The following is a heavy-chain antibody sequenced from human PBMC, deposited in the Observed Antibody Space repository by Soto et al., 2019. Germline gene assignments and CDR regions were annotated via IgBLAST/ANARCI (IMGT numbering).Heavy chain of an antibody. CDR3: ARGANNGDGFDI. V-gene: IGHV4-59*01. CDR1: GGSLTSYY. J-gene: IGHJ3*02. D-gene: IGHD1-1*01. CDR2: IYYSGST. Sequence: QVQLQESGPGLVKPSETLSLTCTVSGGSLTSYYWSWVRQPPGKGLEWLGYIYYSGSTNYNPSHNSRVPISVDSSHNQFSLNLNSVTAADTAMYDCARGANNGDGFDIWGQGTMVTVSS.